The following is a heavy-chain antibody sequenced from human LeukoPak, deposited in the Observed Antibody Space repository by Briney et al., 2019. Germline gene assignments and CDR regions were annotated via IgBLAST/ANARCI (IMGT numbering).Heavy chain of an antibody. CDR3: ARGHDSSGYSLLNY. CDR2: I. Sequence: SETLSLTCTVSGCSISSYYWSWIRQPPGKGLERIGYIYNPSLKSRGTISVDTSKNQFSLKLSSVTAADTAVYYCARGHDSSGYSLLNYWGQGTLVTVSS. J-gene: IGHJ4*02. CDR1: GCSISSYY. V-gene: IGHV4-59*01. D-gene: IGHD3-22*01.